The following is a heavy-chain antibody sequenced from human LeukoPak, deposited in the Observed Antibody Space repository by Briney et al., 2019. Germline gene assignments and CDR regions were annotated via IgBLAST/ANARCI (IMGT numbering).Heavy chain of an antibody. CDR1: GGSISGGAYY. J-gene: IGHJ4*02. D-gene: IGHD1-7*01. V-gene: IGHV4-31*03. CDR3: ARDVNWNSVTLFFDY. Sequence: SQTLSLTCTVSGGSISGGAYYWSCIRQHPGKGLEWIGYIYYSGTTYHNPSLKSRVTISVDTSKNQFSLNLSSVTAADTSVYYCARDVNWNSVTLFFDYWGQGTLVTVSS. CDR2: IYYSGTT.